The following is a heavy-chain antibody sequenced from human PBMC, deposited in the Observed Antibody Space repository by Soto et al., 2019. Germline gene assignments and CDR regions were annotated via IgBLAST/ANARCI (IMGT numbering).Heavy chain of an antibody. CDR3: ARSFRSSPSGASY. V-gene: IGHV1-2*02. D-gene: IGHD6-13*01. Sequence: VQLLESGGGLVQPGASVKVSCKASGYTFTGYYMHWVRQAPGQGLEWMGWINPNSGGTNYAQKFQGRVTMTRDTSISTAYMELSRLRSDDTAVYYCARSFRSSPSGASYWGQGTLVTVSS. CDR2: INPNSGGT. CDR1: GYTFTGYY. J-gene: IGHJ4*02.